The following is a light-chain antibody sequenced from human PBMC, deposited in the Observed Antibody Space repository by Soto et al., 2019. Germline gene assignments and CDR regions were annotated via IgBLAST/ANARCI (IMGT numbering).Light chain of an antibody. V-gene: IGKV2-28*01. CDR3: MQGLQLSLT. Sequence: DIVMTQSPLSLPVTPGEPASISCRSSQSLLHSSGHNFLDWYLQKPGQSPQLLIFLGSNRASGVPDRFSGSGSGTDFTLTITRVEAEDVGVYYCMQGLQLSLTFGQGTKLEIK. CDR1: QSLLHSSGHNF. J-gene: IGKJ2*01. CDR2: LGS.